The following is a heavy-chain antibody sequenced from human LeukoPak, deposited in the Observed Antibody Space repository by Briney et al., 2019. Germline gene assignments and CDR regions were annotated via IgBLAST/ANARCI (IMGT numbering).Heavy chain of an antibody. V-gene: IGHV1-69*05. CDR2: IIPIFGTA. CDR3: ARDSGLVSALGFDY. J-gene: IGHJ4*02. CDR1: GGTFSSYA. D-gene: IGHD6-6*01. Sequence: GASVKVSCKASGGTFSSYAISWVRQAPGQGLEWMGRIIPIFGTANYEQKFQGRVTITTDESTSTAYMGLSSLRSEDTAVYYCARDSGLVSALGFDYWGQGTLVTVSS.